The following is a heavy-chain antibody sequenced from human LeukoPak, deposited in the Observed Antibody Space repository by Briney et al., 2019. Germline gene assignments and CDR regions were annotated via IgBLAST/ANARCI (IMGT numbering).Heavy chain of an antibody. Sequence: GGSLRLSCAASGFTFSSYSMNWVRQAPGKGLEWVSSISSSSSYIYYADSVKGRFTISRDNAKNSLYLQMNSLRAEDTAVYYCARAWYNDSSGDNAFDIWGQGTMVTVSS. J-gene: IGHJ3*02. CDR1: GFTFSSYS. V-gene: IGHV3-21*01. D-gene: IGHD3-22*01. CDR3: ARAWYNDSSGDNAFDI. CDR2: ISSSSSYI.